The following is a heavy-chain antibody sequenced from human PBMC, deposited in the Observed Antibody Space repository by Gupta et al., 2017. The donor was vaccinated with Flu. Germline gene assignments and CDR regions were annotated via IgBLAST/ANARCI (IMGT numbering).Heavy chain of an antibody. D-gene: IGHD3-10*01. Sequence: QVQLVESGGGVVQPGKSLRLSCAASRFIFSNYGMHWVRQAPGKGLEWVAVIWYDGSNKFYADSGKGRFTISRDNSKNTLYLHMNSLRAEDTAVYYCARDPALGSGTFYLFDYWGQGTLVTVSS. CDR3: ARDPALGSGTFYLFDY. V-gene: IGHV3-33*01. CDR1: RFIFSNYG. CDR2: IWYDGSNK. J-gene: IGHJ4*02.